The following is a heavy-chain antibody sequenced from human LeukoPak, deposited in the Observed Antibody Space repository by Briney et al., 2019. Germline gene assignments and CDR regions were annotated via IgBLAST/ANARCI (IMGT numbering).Heavy chain of an antibody. D-gene: IGHD3-3*01. CDR3: ARTYYDFWSGYLYYYMDV. J-gene: IGHJ6*03. V-gene: IGHV5-51*03. CDR1: GYSFTSYW. CDR2: IYPGDSDT. Sequence: KPGESLKISCKGSGYSFTSYWVGWVRQMPGKGLEWMGIIYPGDSDTRYSPSFQGQVTISADKSLSTAYLQWSSLKASDTAMYYCARTYYDFWSGYLYYYMDVWGKGTTVTVSS.